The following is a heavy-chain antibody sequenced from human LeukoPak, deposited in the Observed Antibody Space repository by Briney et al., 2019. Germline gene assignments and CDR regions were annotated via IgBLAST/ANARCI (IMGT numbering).Heavy chain of an antibody. D-gene: IGHD1-1*01. CDR3: ARDSLWNDNYY. J-gene: IGHJ4*02. CDR2: ISSSSSYI. CDR1: GFTVISYS. V-gene: IGHV3-21*01. Sequence: GGSLRLSCAASGFTVISYSMNWVRQAPGKAVEGVSYISSSSSYIYYADSVKGRFTISRTNATNSLYLKMNSLRAEDTAVYYCARDSLWNDNYYWGQRTLVTVSS.